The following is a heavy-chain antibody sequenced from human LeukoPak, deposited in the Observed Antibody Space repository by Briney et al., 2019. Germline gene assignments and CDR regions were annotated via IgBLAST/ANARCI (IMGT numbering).Heavy chain of an antibody. V-gene: IGHV4-4*02. J-gene: IGHJ4*01. CDR2: IYHSGST. D-gene: IGHD2-15*01. Sequence: SGTLSLTCDVSGGSISSSNWWSWVRQPPGKGLEWIGEIYHSGSTNYNPSLTSRVTISLDKSKNQFSLKLSSVTAADTAVYYCARTMVVDASKGHDCWGQGALVTVSS. CDR1: GGSISSSNW. CDR3: ARTMVVDASKGHDC.